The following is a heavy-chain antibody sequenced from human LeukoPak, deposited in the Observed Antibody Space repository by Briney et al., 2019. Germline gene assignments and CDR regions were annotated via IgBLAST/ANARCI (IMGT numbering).Heavy chain of an antibody. CDR2: ISSSGSTI. Sequence: GGSLRLSCAASGFTFSSYEMNWVRQAPGKGLEWVSYISSSGSTIYYADSVKGRFTISRDNAKNSLYLQMNSLRAEDTAVYYCARRQGYGTAPYDYWGQGTLVTASS. CDR1: GFTFSSYE. D-gene: IGHD5-12*01. J-gene: IGHJ4*02. V-gene: IGHV3-48*03. CDR3: ARRQGYGTAPYDY.